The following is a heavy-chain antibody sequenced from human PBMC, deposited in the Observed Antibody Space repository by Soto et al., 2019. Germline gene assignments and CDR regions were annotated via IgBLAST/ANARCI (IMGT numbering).Heavy chain of an antibody. Sequence: GGSLRLSCVASGFTFSNYAMHWVRQAPGKGLGWVAVISSDGSEKYYLDSVRDRFTISRDNSKNTLYLQMNNLRPEDAAMYYCANSWTTLTTGFDFWGQGALVTVSS. CDR1: GFTFSNYA. CDR3: ANSWTTLTTGFDF. D-gene: IGHD4-17*01. J-gene: IGHJ4*02. V-gene: IGHV3-30*18. CDR2: ISSDGSEK.